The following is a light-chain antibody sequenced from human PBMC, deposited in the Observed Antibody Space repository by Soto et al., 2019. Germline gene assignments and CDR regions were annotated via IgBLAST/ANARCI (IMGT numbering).Light chain of an antibody. CDR3: QQSYSTPYT. V-gene: IGKV1-39*01. CDR1: QSISSY. Sequence: DIPMTPSPSSLSASVGDRVTITCRASQSISSYLNWYQQKPGKAHKLLIYAASSLQSGVPSRFSGSGSGTDFTLNISSLQPEDFATYYCQQSYSTPYTFGQGTKLEIK. CDR2: AAS. J-gene: IGKJ2*01.